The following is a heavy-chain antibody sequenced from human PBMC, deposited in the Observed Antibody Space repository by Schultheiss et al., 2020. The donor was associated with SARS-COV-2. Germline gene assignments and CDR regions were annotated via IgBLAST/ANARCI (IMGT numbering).Heavy chain of an antibody. CDR2: IYYSGST. CDR3: AKGTARGLAVAGN. J-gene: IGHJ4*02. D-gene: IGHD6-19*01. V-gene: IGHV4-39*01. Sequence: SETLSLTCTVSGGSISSSSYYWGWIRQPPGKGLEWIGSIYYSGSTYYNPSLKSRVTISVDTSKNQFSLKLSSVTAADTAVYYCAKGTARGLAVAGNWGQGTLVTVSS. CDR1: GGSISSSSYY.